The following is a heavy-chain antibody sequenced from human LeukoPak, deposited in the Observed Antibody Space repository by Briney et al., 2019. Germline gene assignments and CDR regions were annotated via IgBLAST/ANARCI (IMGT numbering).Heavy chain of an antibody. V-gene: IGHV4-39*07. Sequence: PSETLSLTCTVSGGSIGSSKYYWGWIRQPPGKGLEWIGSIYYSGSAYYNPSLKSRVTISVDTSKNQFSLKLTSVTAADTAVYYCARGFDGRFWGQGTLVTVSS. J-gene: IGHJ4*02. D-gene: IGHD3-10*01. CDR3: ARGFDGRF. CDR2: IYYSGSA. CDR1: GGSIGSSKYY.